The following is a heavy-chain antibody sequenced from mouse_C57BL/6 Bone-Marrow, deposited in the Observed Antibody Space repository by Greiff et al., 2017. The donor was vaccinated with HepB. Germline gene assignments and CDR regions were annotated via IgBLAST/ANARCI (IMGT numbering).Heavy chain of an antibody. CDR1: GFTFSSYG. D-gene: IGHD2-2*01. J-gene: IGHJ2*01. CDR3: ARPGGYPFDY. CDR2: ISSGGSYT. Sequence: DVMLVESGGDLVKPGGSLKLSCAASGFTFSSYGMSWVRQTPDKRLEWVATISSGGSYTYYPDSVKGRFTISRDNAKNTLYLQMSNLKSEDTAMYYCARPGGYPFDYWGQGTTLTVSS. V-gene: IGHV5-6*02.